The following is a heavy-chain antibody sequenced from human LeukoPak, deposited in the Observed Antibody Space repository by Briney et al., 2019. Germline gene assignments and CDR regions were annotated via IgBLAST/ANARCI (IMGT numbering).Heavy chain of an antibody. J-gene: IGHJ3*02. CDR1: GGTFSSYA. Sequence: SVKVSCKASGGTFSSYAISWVRQAPGQGLEWMGGIIPIFGTANYAQKFQGRVTITADESTSTAYMELSSLRSENTAVYYCASQSYCGGDCYLSAFDIWGQGTIVTVSS. CDR2: IIPIFGTA. CDR3: ASQSYCGGDCYLSAFDI. V-gene: IGHV1-69*13. D-gene: IGHD2-21*01.